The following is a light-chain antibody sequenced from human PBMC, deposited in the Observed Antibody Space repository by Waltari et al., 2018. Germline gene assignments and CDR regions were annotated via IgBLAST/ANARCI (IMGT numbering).Light chain of an antibody. CDR3: QQRSTWPFT. CDR2: DTS. CDR1: QSVRTY. Sequence: EIVLMQSPGTLALSPGDTATLFCRTSQSVRTYLAWYQQKPGQAPRLLIYDTSHRATGTPARFSGSGSGTDFTLTITSLEPEDFAVYYCQQRSTWPFTFGQGTMLEI. V-gene: IGKV3-11*01. J-gene: IGKJ2*01.